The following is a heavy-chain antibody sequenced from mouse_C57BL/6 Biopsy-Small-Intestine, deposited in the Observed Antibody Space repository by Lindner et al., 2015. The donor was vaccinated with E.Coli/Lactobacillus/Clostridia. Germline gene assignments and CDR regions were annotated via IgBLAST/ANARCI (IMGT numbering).Heavy chain of an antibody. J-gene: IGHJ1*03. Sequence: SVKVSCKASGYTFTNFGISWVRQAPGQGLEWMGWISTDNGNTKSAQKLQGRVTMTTDTSTSTAYMELRSLRSDDTAVYYCGRCPIDYWSGDRRYYFYYMDVWGKGTTVTVSS. CDR3: GRCPIDYWSGDRRYYFYYMDV. CDR1: GYTFTNFG. D-gene: IGHD2-1*01. V-gene: IGHV1-84*02. CDR2: ISTDNGNT.